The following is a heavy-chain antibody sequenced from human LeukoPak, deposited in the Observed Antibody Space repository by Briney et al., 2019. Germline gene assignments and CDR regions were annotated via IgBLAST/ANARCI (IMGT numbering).Heavy chain of an antibody. D-gene: IGHD3-10*01. CDR1: GGSFSGYY. Sequence: SDTLSLTCAVYGGSFSGYYWSWIRQPPGKGLEWIGEINHSGSTNYNPSLKSRVTLSVDTSKNQFSLKLSSVTAADTAVYYCARVNYYGSGSYYRYYYYMDVWGKGTTVTVSS. CDR2: INHSGST. V-gene: IGHV4-34*01. J-gene: IGHJ6*03. CDR3: ARVNYYGSGSYYRYYYYMDV.